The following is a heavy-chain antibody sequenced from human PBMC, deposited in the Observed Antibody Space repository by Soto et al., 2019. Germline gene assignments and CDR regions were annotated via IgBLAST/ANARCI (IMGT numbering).Heavy chain of an antibody. CDR2: FDPEDGET. CDR3: AAKEFDKLLRYFDSFIGFDY. V-gene: IGHV1-24*01. Sequence: ASVKVSCKVSGYTLTELSMHWVRQAPGKGLEWMGGFDPEDGETIYAQKFQGRVTMTEDTSTDTAYMELSSLRSEDTAVYYCAAKEFDKLLRYFDSFIGFDYWGQGTLVTVSS. CDR1: GYTLTELS. J-gene: IGHJ4*02. D-gene: IGHD3-9*01.